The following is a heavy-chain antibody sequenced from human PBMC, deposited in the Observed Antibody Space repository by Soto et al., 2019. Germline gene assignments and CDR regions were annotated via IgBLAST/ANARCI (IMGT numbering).Heavy chain of an antibody. J-gene: IGHJ3*01. Sequence: GGSLRLSCAASGFSFSNYAMHWVRQTPDKGLEWVALIWSDGSRTFYADSVKGRFTISRDNSKNSLYLQMNSLRAEDTAVYYCARVVHFDSSGFGLWGQGTMVTVSS. CDR2: IWSDGSRT. V-gene: IGHV3-33*08. D-gene: IGHD3-22*01. CDR1: GFSFSNYA. CDR3: ARVVHFDSSGFGL.